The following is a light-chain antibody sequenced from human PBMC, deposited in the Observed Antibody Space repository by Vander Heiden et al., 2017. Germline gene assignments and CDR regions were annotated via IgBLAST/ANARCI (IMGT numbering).Light chain of an antibody. Sequence: DIQMTQSPSSLSASVGDRVTITCRASQSISRYLNWYQQKPGKAPKLLIYDTSRFSGSGSGTDFTLTISSLQPEDFATHYCQQSYSTPHTFRLGTKLEIK. V-gene: IGKV1-39*01. J-gene: IGKJ2*01. CDR1: QSISRY. CDR3: QQSYSTPHT. CDR2: D.